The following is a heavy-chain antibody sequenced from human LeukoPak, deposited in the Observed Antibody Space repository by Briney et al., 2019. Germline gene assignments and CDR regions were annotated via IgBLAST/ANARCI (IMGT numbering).Heavy chain of an antibody. CDR2: IKQDGSEK. CDR1: GFTFSSYW. J-gene: IGHJ4*02. D-gene: IGHD2-15*01. V-gene: IGHV3-7*01. Sequence: GGSLRLSCAASGFTFSSYWMSWVRQAPGKGLEWVANIKQDGSEKYYVDSVKGRFTISRDNAKNSLYLQMNSLRAEDTVVYYCARNLRYYCSGGSCLLYYFDYWGQGILVTVSS. CDR3: ARNLRYYCSGGSCLLYYFDY.